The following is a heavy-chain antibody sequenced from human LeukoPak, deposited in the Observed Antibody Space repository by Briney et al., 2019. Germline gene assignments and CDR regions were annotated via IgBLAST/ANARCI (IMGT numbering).Heavy chain of an antibody. D-gene: IGHD1-26*01. CDR2: IYPGDSDT. Sequence: GESLKISCKGSGYSFTTYWIGWVRQMPGKGLEWMGIIYPGDSDTRYSPSFQGQVTLSADKSISTAYLQWTSLKASDTAMYYCARHVGNFGYYDAFHIWGQGTMVTVSS. CDR1: GYSFTTYW. CDR3: ARHVGNFGYYDAFHI. J-gene: IGHJ3*02. V-gene: IGHV5-51*01.